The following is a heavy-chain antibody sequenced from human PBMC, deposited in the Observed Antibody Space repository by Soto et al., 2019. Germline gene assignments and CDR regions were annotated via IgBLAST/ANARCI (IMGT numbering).Heavy chain of an antibody. V-gene: IGHV4-34*01. CDR3: ARWAVDIVATTYNWFDP. Sequence: QVQLQQWGAGLLKPSETLSLTCAVYGGSFSGYYWSWIRQPPRKGLEWIGEINHSGSTNYNPSLKSRATISVDTSKNQFSPKLSSVTAADTAVYYCARWAVDIVATTYNWFDPWGQGTLVTVSS. J-gene: IGHJ5*02. CDR2: INHSGST. D-gene: IGHD5-12*01. CDR1: GGSFSGYY.